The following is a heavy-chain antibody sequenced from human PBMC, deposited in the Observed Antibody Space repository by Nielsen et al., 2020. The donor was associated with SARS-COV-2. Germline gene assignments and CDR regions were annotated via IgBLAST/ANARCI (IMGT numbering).Heavy chain of an antibody. CDR1: GFTFDDYA. D-gene: IGHD3-9*01. V-gene: IGHV3-9*01. CDR2: ISWNSGSI. Sequence: SLKISCAASGFTFDDYAMHWVRQAPGKGLEWVSGISWNSGSIGYADSVKGRFTISRDNAKNSLYLQMNSLRAEDTALYYCAKALNRGRYQELDWLLPYFDYWGQGTLVTVSS. CDR3: AKALNRGRYQELDWLLPYFDY. J-gene: IGHJ4*02.